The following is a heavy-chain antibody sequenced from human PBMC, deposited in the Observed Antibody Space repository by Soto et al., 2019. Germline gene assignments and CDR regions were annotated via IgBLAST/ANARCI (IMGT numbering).Heavy chain of an antibody. CDR1: GDTFNRYT. CDR3: ARGIATGQLDP. CDR2: INPDNGNT. V-gene: IGHV1-3*01. J-gene: IGHJ5*02. Sequence: QVQLVQSGAEVKKPGASVKISCKASGDTFNRYTMNWVRQAPGQRLEWIGWINPDNGNTKSSQKFQDRVIITRDTSASTAYMDLSSLRSEDTAVYYCARGIATGQLDPWGQGTLVTVSS. D-gene: IGHD2-15*01.